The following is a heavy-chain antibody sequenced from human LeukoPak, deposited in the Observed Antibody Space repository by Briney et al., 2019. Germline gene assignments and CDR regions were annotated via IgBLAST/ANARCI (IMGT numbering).Heavy chain of an antibody. D-gene: IGHD6-13*01. Sequence: ASVKVSCKASGYTFTSYYMHWVRQAPGQGLEWMGIINPSGGSTSYAQKFQGRVTMTRDTSTSTVYMELSSLRSEDTAVYYCARVRSAAAAAGPFDYWGQGTLVTVSS. J-gene: IGHJ4*02. CDR3: ARVRSAAAAAGPFDY. CDR2: INPSGGST. CDR1: GYTFTSYY. V-gene: IGHV1-46*01.